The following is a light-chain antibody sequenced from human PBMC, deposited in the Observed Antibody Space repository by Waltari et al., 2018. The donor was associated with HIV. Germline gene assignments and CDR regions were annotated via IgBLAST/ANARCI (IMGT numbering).Light chain of an antibody. CDR3: CSYAGSVYV. CDR2: EVS. V-gene: IGLV2-23*02. Sequence: QSALTQPASVSGSPGQSITISCTGTSSDVGSSNLVSWYQQHPGKAPKLMIYEVSKRPSGVSNRFSGSKSGNTASLTISGLQAEDEADYYCCSYAGSVYVFGTGTKVTVL. CDR1: SSDVGSSNL. J-gene: IGLJ1*01.